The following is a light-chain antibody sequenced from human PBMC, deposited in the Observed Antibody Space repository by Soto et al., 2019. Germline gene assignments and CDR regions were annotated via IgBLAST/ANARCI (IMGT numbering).Light chain of an antibody. CDR3: MQNIELPVT. J-gene: IGKJ5*01. CDR1: RGLLHSDGNTY. CDR2: EVS. V-gene: IGKV2D-29*01. Sequence: VMTQTPLSLSVTPGQPASISCKSSRGLLHSDGNTYLSWYLQKAGQAPQLLIYEVSNRFSGVTDRFSGSGSGTEFTLKISRVEAEDVGFYYCMQNIELPVTFGQGTGLEI.